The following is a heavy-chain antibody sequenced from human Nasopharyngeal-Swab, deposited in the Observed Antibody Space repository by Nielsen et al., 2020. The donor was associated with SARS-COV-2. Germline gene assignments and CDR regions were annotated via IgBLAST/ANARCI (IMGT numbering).Heavy chain of an antibody. V-gene: IGHV4-39*01. J-gene: IGHJ5*02. CDR3: ARSSRPYFDP. CDR2: IEYSGNS. CDR1: GDSISNSDYY. Sequence: SETLSLTCTASGDSISNSDYYWAWIRQPPGKGLEWIGSIEYSGNSYSSPSLQSRVIISVDASKNQFSLRLTSVTAADTAVYFCARSSRPYFDPWGPRTLVSVSS. D-gene: IGHD2-2*01.